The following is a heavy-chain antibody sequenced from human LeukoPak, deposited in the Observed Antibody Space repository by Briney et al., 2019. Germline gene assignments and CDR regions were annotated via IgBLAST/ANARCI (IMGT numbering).Heavy chain of an antibody. CDR3: AKDRQKSYGITMVRGVTILGY. V-gene: IGHV3-23*01. CDR2: ISGSGGST. CDR1: GFTFSSYA. J-gene: IGHJ4*02. Sequence: GGSLRLPCAASGFTFSSYAMSWVRQAPGKGLEWVSAISGSGGSTYYADSVKGRFTISRDNSKNTLYLQMNSLRAEDTAVYYCAKDRQKSYGITMVRGVTILGYWGQGTLVTVSS. D-gene: IGHD3-10*01.